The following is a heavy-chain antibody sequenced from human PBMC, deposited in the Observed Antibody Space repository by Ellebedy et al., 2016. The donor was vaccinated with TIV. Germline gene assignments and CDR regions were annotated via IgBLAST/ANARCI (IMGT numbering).Heavy chain of an antibody. CDR2: IKTDGSST. J-gene: IGHJ4*02. CDR1: GFTFTSYW. D-gene: IGHD2-15*01. V-gene: IGHV3-74*01. Sequence: GESLKISCAASGFTFTSYWMHWVRQAPGKGLEWVSNIKTDGSSTYYADSVKGRFTISRDNARNTLFLQMNSRRADDTAVYYCAAALDYWGQGTLVTVSS. CDR3: AAALDY.